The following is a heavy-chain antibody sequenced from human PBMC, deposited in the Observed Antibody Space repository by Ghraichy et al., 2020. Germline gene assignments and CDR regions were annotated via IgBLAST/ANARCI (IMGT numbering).Heavy chain of an antibody. CDR1: DDSINSYY. CDR2: VHSRGVI. Sequence: SETLSLTCTVSDDSINSYYWSWIRQPPRKGLEGIEFVHSRGVIQYIPALKSRLSISIDPSKNKFSLNLTSVTAADTAIYFCARDPAGDYGIWGRGTRVVVSS. CDR3: ARDPAGDYGI. D-gene: IGHD4-17*01. V-gene: IGHV4-59*01. J-gene: IGHJ4*02.